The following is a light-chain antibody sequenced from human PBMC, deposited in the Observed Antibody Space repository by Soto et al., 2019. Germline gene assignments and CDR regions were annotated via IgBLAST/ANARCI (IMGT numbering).Light chain of an antibody. CDR2: AAS. CDR3: LQAYNSPST. V-gene: IGKV1-6*01. Sequence: AIQMTQSPSSLSASVGDRFTITCRASQCINTYLIWYQQKPGKAPKLLIYAASSLQSGVPSRFSGSGSGTDFTLTISSLQPEDFATYYCLQAYNSPSTFDPGTKVDIK. J-gene: IGKJ3*01. CDR1: QCINTY.